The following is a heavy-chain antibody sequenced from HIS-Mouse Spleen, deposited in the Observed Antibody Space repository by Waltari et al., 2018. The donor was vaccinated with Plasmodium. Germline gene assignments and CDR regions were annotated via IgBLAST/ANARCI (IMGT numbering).Heavy chain of an antibody. D-gene: IGHD2-2*01. J-gene: IGHJ4*02. CDR3: ARGEEGIVVVPAAFDY. V-gene: IGHV4-34*01. CDR1: GGSFSGYY. Sequence: QVQLPQWGAGLLKPSETLSLTCAVYGGSFSGYYWSWIRPPPGKGLEWIGEINHSGSTNYNPSLKRRVTISVDTSKNQFSLKLSSVTAADTAVYYCARGEEGIVVVPAAFDYWGQGTLVTVSS. CDR2: INHSGST.